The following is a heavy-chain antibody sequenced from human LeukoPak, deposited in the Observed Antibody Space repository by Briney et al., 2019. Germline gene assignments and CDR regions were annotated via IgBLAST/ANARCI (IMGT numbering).Heavy chain of an antibody. J-gene: IGHJ4*02. Sequence: GGSLSLSCAASGFTFSSYAMSWVRPAPGKGLEWVSAISGSGGSTYYADSVKGRFTISRDNSKNTLYLQMNSLRAEDTAVYYCAKDRDDFWSGYYHSYFDYWGQGTLVTVSS. CDR2: ISGSGGST. CDR3: AKDRDDFWSGYYHSYFDY. D-gene: IGHD3-3*01. CDR1: GFTFSSYA. V-gene: IGHV3-23*01.